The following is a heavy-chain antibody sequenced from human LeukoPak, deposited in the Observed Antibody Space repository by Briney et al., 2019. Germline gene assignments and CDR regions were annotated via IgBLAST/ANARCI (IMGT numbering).Heavy chain of an antibody. CDR2: MNPNSGNT. Sequence: ASVKVSCKASGYTFTSYDINWVRQATGQGLEWMGWMNPNSGNTGYAQKFQGRVTMTRNTSISTAYMELSSLRSEDTAVYYCARTQGRFFGSGSYKGIDSWGQGTQVTVSS. CDR3: ARTQGRFFGSGSYKGIDS. V-gene: IGHV1-8*01. D-gene: IGHD3-10*01. CDR1: GYTFTSYD. J-gene: IGHJ4*02.